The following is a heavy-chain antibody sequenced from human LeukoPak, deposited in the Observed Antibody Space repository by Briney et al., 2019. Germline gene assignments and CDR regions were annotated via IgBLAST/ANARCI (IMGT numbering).Heavy chain of an antibody. J-gene: IGHJ5*02. CDR3: AREGGGPRWLDP. V-gene: IGHV4-31*03. D-gene: IGHD6-25*01. Sequence: SQTLSLTCTVSGASFSSGDQYWNWIRQSPGKGLEWIGSIHPSGMLYNNPSLESRVTISIDTSKNQFSLNLNSVTAADTAVYYCAREGGGPRWLDPWGQGTLVTVSS. CDR1: GASFSSGDQY. CDR2: IHPSGML.